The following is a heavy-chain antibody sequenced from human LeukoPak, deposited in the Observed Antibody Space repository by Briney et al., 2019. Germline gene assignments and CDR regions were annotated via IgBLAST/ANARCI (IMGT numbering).Heavy chain of an antibody. J-gene: IGHJ4*02. D-gene: IGHD5-12*01. Sequence: PSETLSLTCSVSGGSVSSGSYYWSWIRQPPGKGLEWIGEINHSGSTNYNPSLKSRVTISVDTSKNQFSPKLSSVTAADTAVYYCARQVSGYDTIDYWGQGTLVTVSS. CDR2: INHSGST. CDR3: ARQVSGYDTIDY. V-gene: IGHV4-39*01. CDR1: GGSVSSGSYY.